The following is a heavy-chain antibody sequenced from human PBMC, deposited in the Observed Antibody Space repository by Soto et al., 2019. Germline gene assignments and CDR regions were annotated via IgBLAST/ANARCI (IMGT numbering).Heavy chain of an antibody. Sequence: QVQLQQWGAGLLKPSETLSLTCAVYGGSFSGYYWSWIRQPPGKGLEWIGEINHSGSTNYNPSLKSRVTTSLDTSKNQFSLKLSSVPAADTAVYYCARGHRRAMAMYYFDYWGQGTLVTVSS. CDR2: INHSGST. CDR3: ARGHRRAMAMYYFDY. CDR1: GGSFSGYY. J-gene: IGHJ4*02. V-gene: IGHV4-34*01. D-gene: IGHD5-18*01.